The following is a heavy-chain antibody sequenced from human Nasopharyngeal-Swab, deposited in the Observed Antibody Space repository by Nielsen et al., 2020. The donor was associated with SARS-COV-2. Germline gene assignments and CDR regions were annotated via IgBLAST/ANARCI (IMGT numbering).Heavy chain of an antibody. D-gene: IGHD2-15*01. J-gene: IGHJ3*02. CDR2: ISYDGSNK. CDR1: GFTFSSYG. Sequence: GESLKISCAASGFTFSSYGMHWVRQAPGKGLEWVAVISYDGSNKYYADSVKGRFTISRDNSKNTLYLQMNSLRAEDTAVYYCAKSSGGRPRRAFDIWGQGTMVTVSS. CDR3: AKSSGGRPRRAFDI. V-gene: IGHV3-30*18.